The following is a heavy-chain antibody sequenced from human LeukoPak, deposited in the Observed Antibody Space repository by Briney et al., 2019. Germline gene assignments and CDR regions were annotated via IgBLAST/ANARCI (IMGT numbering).Heavy chain of an antibody. CDR2: MNPNSGNT. CDR3: ARPHCSSTDCHPPEWFDP. V-gene: IGHV1-8*01. J-gene: IGHJ5*02. CDR1: GYTFTNYD. Sequence: ASVRVSCKTSGYTFTNYDINWVRQGTGQGLEWMGWMNPNSGNTGYAQKFQGRVTMTRNTSISTAYMELSSLRSEDTAVYYCARPHCSSTDCHPPEWFDPWGQGTLVTVSS. D-gene: IGHD2-2*01.